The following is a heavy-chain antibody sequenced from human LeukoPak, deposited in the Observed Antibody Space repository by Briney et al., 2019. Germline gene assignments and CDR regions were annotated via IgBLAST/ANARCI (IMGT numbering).Heavy chain of an antibody. Sequence: ASVKVSCKAPGYTFTGNFMHWLRQAPGQGLEWMGLINPDSGGANYAQKFQGRVTMTRDTSISTAYMELSRLRSDDTAVYYCARGTDCSGGRCLDYRGQGTLVTVSS. V-gene: IGHV1-2*06. CDR1: GYTFTGNF. CDR3: ARGTDCSGGRCLDY. D-gene: IGHD2-15*01. J-gene: IGHJ4*02. CDR2: INPDSGGA.